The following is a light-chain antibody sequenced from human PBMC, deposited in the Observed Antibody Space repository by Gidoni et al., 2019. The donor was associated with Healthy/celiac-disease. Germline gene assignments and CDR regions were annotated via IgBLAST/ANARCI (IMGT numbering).Light chain of an antibody. Sequence: PGQSITISCTGTSSDVGGYNYVSWYQQHPGKAPKLMIYDVSNRPSGVSNRFSGSKSGNTASLTISGLQAEDEADYYCSSYTSSSPVVFGGGTKLTV. CDR3: SSYTSSSPVV. CDR1: SSDVGGYNY. CDR2: DVS. J-gene: IGLJ2*01. V-gene: IGLV2-14*03.